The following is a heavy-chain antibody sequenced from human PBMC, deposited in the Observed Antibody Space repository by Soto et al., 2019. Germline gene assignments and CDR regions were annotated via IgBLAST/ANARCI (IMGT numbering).Heavy chain of an antibody. J-gene: IGHJ5*02. CDR2: IYHSGST. CDR3: ARVLHYYDSSGYPNWFDP. Sequence: MASETLSLTCAVSGGSISSGGYSWSWIRQPPGKGLEWIGYIYHSGSTYYNPSLKSRVTISVDRSKNQFSLKLSSVTAADTAVYYCARVLHYYDSSGYPNWFDPWGQGTLVTVSS. CDR1: GGSISSGGYS. D-gene: IGHD3-22*01. V-gene: IGHV4-30-2*01.